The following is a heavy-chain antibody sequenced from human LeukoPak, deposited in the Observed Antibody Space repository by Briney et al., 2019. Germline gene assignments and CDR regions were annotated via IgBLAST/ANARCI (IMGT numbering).Heavy chain of an antibody. CDR1: GFTFSSYA. D-gene: IGHD1-26*01. J-gene: IGHJ4*02. CDR2: ISYDGSNK. CDR3: ARDGGSYHYFDY. V-gene: IGHV3-30-3*01. Sequence: GRSLRLSCAASGFTFSSYAMHWVRQAPGKGLEWVAVISYDGSNKYYADSVKGRFTISRDNSKNTLYLQMNSLRAEDTAVYYCARDGGSYHYFDYWGQGTLVTVSS.